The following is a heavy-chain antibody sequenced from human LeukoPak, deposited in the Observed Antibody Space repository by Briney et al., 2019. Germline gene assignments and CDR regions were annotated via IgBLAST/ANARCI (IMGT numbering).Heavy chain of an antibody. V-gene: IGHV5-10-1*04. CDR1: GYSFTSYW. D-gene: IGHD2-2*01. CDR3: ARRTSDIVVVPAYNWFDP. Sequence: PGGSLRLSCKGSGYSFTSYWIGWVRQMPGKGLEWMGRIDPSDSYTNYSPPFQGQVTISAGKSISTAYLQWSSLKASDTAMYYCARRTSDIVVVPAYNWFDPWGQGTLVTVSS. CDR2: IDPSDSYT. J-gene: IGHJ5*02.